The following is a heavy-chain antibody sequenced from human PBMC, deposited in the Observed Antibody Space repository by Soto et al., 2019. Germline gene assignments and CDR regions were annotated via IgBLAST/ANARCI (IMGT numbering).Heavy chain of an antibody. CDR2: INHSGST. CDR3: ARGWGVDDILTGYKKYYFDH. Sequence: QVQLQQWGAGLLKPSETLSLTCAVYGGSFSGYYWSWIRQPPGKGLEWIGEINHSGSTNYNPSLKSRVTISVDTSKNQFSLKLTSVTAADTAVYYCARGWGVDDILTGYKKYYFDHWGQGTLVTVSS. V-gene: IGHV4-34*01. J-gene: IGHJ4*02. D-gene: IGHD3-9*01. CDR1: GGSFSGYY.